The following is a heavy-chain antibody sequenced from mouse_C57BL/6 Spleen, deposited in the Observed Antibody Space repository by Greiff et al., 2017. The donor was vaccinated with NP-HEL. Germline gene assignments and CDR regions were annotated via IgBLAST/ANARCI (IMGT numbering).Heavy chain of an antibody. Sequence: EVQLVESGGGLVQPKGSLKLSCAASGFSFNTYAMNWVRQAPGKGLEWVARIRSKSNNYATYYADSVKDRFTISRDDSESMLYLQMNNLKTEDTAMYYCVSMVTTRDYYAMDYWGQGTSVTVSS. CDR2: IRSKSNNYAT. J-gene: IGHJ4*01. D-gene: IGHD2-2*01. CDR3: VSMVTTRDYYAMDY. V-gene: IGHV10-1*01. CDR1: GFSFNTYA.